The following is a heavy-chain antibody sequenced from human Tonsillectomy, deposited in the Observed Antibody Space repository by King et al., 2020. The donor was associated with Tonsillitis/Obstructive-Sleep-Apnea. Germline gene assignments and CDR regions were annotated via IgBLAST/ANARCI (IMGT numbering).Heavy chain of an antibody. J-gene: IGHJ4*02. CDR3: ARAGYSSSWSLFDY. D-gene: IGHD6-13*01. V-gene: IGHV3-53*01. Sequence: VQLVESGGGFIQPGGSLRLSCAASGFTVSSNYMSWVRQAPGKGLEWVSVLYSGGSTYYADSVKGRFTIFRDNSKNTLYLQMNSLRAEDTAVYYCARAGYSSSWSLFDYWGQGTLVTVSS. CDR2: LYSGGST. CDR1: GFTVSSNY.